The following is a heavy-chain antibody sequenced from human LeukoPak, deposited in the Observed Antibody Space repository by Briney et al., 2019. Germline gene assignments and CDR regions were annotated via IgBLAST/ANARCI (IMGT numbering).Heavy chain of an antibody. Sequence: GGSLRLSCAASGFTLSKYWMLWVRQAPGKGLESVSRINTDGTVTTYAVSVKGRFTVSRDNADNTMFLQMNSVRDEDTAVYYCATKQWLAPPPDSWGQGTPVTVSS. V-gene: IGHV3-74*01. J-gene: IGHJ4*02. CDR2: INTDGTVT. D-gene: IGHD6-19*01. CDR1: GFTLSKYW. CDR3: ATKQWLAPPPDS.